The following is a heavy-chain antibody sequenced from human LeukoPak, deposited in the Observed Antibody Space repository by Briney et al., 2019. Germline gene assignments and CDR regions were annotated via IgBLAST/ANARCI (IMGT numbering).Heavy chain of an antibody. CDR2: TYYRSKWKN. D-gene: IGHD1-26*01. V-gene: IGHV6-1*01. Sequence: SQTLSLTCAISGDSVSSNSVAWNWIRQSPSRGLEWLGRTYYRSKWKNDYAVSVKSRIIINPDTSKNQFYLQLKSVTPEDSAIYYCARNTGSPFDYWGQGTLVTVSS. CDR3: ARNTGSPFDY. J-gene: IGHJ4*02. CDR1: GDSVSSNSVA.